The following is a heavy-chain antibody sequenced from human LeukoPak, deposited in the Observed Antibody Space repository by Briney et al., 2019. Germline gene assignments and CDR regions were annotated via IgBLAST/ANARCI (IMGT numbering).Heavy chain of an antibody. V-gene: IGHV3-23*01. CDR3: AKGSEGD. J-gene: IGHJ4*02. Sequence: GGSLRLSCEASGLTFSSYAMSWVGHAPGKGLEWVSAISGSGGSTYYADSVKGRFTISRDNSKNTLYLQMNSLRAEDTAVYDCAKGSEGDWGQGTLVTVSS. D-gene: IGHD3-16*01. CDR2: ISGSGGST. CDR1: GLTFSSYA.